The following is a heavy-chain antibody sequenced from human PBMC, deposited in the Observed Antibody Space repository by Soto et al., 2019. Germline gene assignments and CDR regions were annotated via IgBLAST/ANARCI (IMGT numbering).Heavy chain of an antibody. CDR1: GGSISGHY. D-gene: IGHD3-9*01. CDR2: LYYSGNT. Sequence: PSETLSLPCTVSGGSISGHYWSWIRQPPGKGLEWIGYLYYSGNTNYNPSLKSRVTMSVDTSKNQFSLKLSSVTAADSAVYYCATESFDLTGYLASWGQRTLVTAPQ. V-gene: IGHV4-59*11. CDR3: ATESFDLTGYLAS. J-gene: IGHJ4*02.